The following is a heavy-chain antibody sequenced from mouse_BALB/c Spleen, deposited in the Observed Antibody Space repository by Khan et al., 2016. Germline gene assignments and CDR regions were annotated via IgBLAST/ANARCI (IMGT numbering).Heavy chain of an antibody. Sequence: VQLQESGAELMKPGASVKISCKATGYTFSSYWIEWVKQRPGHGLEWIGEILPGSDSTNYDEKFKGKATFTADTSSNTAYMQPSSLTSEDSAVYYCARSRLYFDYWGQGTTLTVSS. CDR3: ARSRLYFDY. CDR2: ILPGSDST. V-gene: IGHV1-9*01. J-gene: IGHJ2*01. D-gene: IGHD3-2*02. CDR1: GYTFSSYW.